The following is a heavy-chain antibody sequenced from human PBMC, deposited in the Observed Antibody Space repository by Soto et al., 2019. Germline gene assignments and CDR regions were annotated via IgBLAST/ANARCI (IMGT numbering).Heavy chain of an antibody. CDR1: GDTFTDYY. D-gene: IGHD2-21*02. CDR2: VNPSGGHT. Sequence: QVQLMQSGAEVKKPEASVKVSCKASGDTFTDYYRHWVRQAPGQGLEWMGTVNPSGGHTTYAQHFLGRVTMTRDTSTSTLYMELTSRISEVTAVYYCARGGHVVVVTAALDYWGQGTLVTVSS. CDR3: ARGGHVVVVTAALDY. J-gene: IGHJ4*02. V-gene: IGHV1-46*01.